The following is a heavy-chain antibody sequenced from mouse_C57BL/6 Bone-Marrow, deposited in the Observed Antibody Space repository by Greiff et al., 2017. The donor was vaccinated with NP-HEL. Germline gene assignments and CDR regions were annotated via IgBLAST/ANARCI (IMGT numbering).Heavy chain of an antibody. Sequence: VHVKQSGTVLARPGASVKMSCKTSGYTFTSYWMPWVKQRPGQGLEWIGAIYPGNRDPSYNQKFKATAKLTAAPSASTAYMVLSSLTNEDSAVYYCKNNGNSYGYWGQGATLTVSS. CDR2: IYPGNRDP. V-gene: IGHV1-5*01. D-gene: IGHD1-1*01. CDR3: KNNGNSYGY. CDR1: GYTFTSYW. J-gene: IGHJ2*01.